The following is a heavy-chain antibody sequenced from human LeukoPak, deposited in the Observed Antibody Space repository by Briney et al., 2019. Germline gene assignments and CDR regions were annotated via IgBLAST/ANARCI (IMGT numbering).Heavy chain of an antibody. V-gene: IGHV3-21*01. J-gene: IGHJ6*02. D-gene: IGHD3-3*01. CDR2: ISSSSSYI. CDR1: GLTFSSYS. Sequence: GGSLRLSCAASGLTFSSYSMNWVRQAPGEGLEWVSSISSSSSYIYYADSVKGRFTISRDNAKNSLYLQMNSLRAEDTAVYYCARGRRRITIFGVAPADYYYGMDVWGQGTTVTVSS. CDR3: ARGRRRITIFGVAPADYYYGMDV.